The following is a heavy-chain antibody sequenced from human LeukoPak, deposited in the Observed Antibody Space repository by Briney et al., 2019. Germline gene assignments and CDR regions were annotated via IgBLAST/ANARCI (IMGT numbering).Heavy chain of an antibody. Sequence: SETLSLTCTVSGGSIGSYYWSWIRQPPGKGLEWIGYIYYSGSTNHNPSLKSRVTISVDTSKNQFSLKLSSVTAADTAVYYCARLVLVRGGWFDPWGQGTLVTVSS. J-gene: IGHJ5*02. CDR3: ARLVLVRGGWFDP. CDR1: GGSIGSYY. CDR2: IYYSGST. V-gene: IGHV4-59*08. D-gene: IGHD6-6*01.